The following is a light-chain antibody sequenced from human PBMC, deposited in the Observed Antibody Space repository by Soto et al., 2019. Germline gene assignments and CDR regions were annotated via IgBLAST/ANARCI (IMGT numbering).Light chain of an antibody. V-gene: IGLV2-23*02. J-gene: IGLJ1*01. Sequence: QSALTQPASVSGSPGQSITISCTGTSSDVGSYNLVSWYQQHPAKAPKLMIHEVSKRPSGVSNRFSGSNSGSTASLTISGLQAEDEADYYCCSYVGATTYVFGTGTKVTVL. CDR3: CSYVGATTYV. CDR2: EVS. CDR1: SSDVGSYNL.